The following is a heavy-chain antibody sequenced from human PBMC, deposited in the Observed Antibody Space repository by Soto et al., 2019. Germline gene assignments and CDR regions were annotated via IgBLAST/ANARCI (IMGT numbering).Heavy chain of an antibody. CDR1: GFTFSSYW. J-gene: IGHJ6*02. CDR3: ARDRGGVWSSGFTPAYGMDV. Sequence: GGSLRLSCAASGFTFSSYWMSWVRQAPGKGLEWVANIKQDGSEKYYVDSVKGRFTISRDNAKNSLYLQMNSLRAEDTAVYYCARDRGGVWSSGFTPAYGMDVWGQGTTVTVSS. CDR2: IKQDGSEK. V-gene: IGHV3-7*03. D-gene: IGHD3-3*01.